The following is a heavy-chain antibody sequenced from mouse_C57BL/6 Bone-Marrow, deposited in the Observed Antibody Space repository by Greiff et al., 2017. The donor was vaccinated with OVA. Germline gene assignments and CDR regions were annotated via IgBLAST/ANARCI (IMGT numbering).Heavy chain of an antibody. CDR2: ISYSGST. J-gene: IGHJ1*03. V-gene: IGHV3-8*01. CDR1: GYSITSDY. Sequence: EVQLPESGPGLATPSQTLSLTCSVPGYSITSDYWNWIRNFPGNKLEYMGYISYSGSTYYNPSLKSRISITRDTSKNQYSLQLKSVTTEDTATYYCARHMAGYFDVWGTGTTVTVSS. CDR3: ARHMAGYFDV.